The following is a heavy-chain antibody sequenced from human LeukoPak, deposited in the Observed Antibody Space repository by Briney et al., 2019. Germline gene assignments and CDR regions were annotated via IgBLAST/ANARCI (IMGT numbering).Heavy chain of an antibody. J-gene: IGHJ4*02. Sequence: ASVKVSCKVSGYTLTELSMHWVRQAPGKGPEWMGGFDPEDGETIYAQKFQGRVTMTEDTSTDTAYMELSSLRSEDTAVYYCATRLYYYDSSGYYYFDYWGQGTLVTVSS. D-gene: IGHD3-22*01. V-gene: IGHV1-24*01. CDR3: ATRLYYYDSSGYYYFDY. CDR1: GYTLTELS. CDR2: FDPEDGET.